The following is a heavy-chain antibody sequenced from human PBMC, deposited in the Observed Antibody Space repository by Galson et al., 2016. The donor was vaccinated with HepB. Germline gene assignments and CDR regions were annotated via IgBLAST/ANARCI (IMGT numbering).Heavy chain of an antibody. CDR1: GFNFISYG. D-gene: IGHD3-10*01. CDR3: ARSREYFGSGSYLDY. J-gene: IGHJ4*02. Sequence: SLRLSCAASGFNFISYGMHWVRQAPGKGLEWVAVTWFDGNYKDYAESVKARITVSRDNTKNTLSLQLDSLRAEDTAVYHCARSREYFGSGSYLDYWGQGTLVIVFS. CDR2: TWFDGNYK. V-gene: IGHV3-33*01.